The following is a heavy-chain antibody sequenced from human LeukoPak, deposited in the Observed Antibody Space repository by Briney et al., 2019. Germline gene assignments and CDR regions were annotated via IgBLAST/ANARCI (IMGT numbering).Heavy chain of an antibody. J-gene: IGHJ6*02. Sequence: ASVKVSCKASGYTFTSYGISWVRQAPGQGLEWMGWISAYNGNTNYAQKLQGRVTMTTDTSTSTAYIELRSLRSDDTAVYYCASMPDPLDYCYYYGMDVWGQGTTVTVSS. CDR1: GYTFTSYG. V-gene: IGHV1-18*01. CDR3: ASMPDPLDYCYYYGMDV. D-gene: IGHD2-2*01. CDR2: ISAYNGNT.